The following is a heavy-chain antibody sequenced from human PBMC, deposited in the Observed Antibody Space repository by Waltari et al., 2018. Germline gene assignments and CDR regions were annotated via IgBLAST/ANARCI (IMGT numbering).Heavy chain of an antibody. CDR2: IYYSGST. V-gene: IGHV4-39*01. D-gene: IGHD6-13*01. J-gene: IGHJ4*02. Sequence: QLQLQESGPGLVKPSETLSLTCTVSGGSISSSSYYWGWIRQPPGKGLEWIGSIYYSGSTYYNPSLKSRVTISVDTSKNQFSLKLSSVTAADTAGYYCARRGSSSWYEDYWGQGTLVTVSS. CDR1: GGSISSSSYY. CDR3: ARRGSSSWYEDY.